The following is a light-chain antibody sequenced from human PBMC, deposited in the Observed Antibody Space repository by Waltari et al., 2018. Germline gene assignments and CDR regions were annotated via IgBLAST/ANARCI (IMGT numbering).Light chain of an antibody. CDR2: AAS. Sequence: AIRMTQSPSSLSASPGDRVTITCRASQGISSYLAGYQQRPGKAPKLLIYAASTLQSGVPSRFCGSGSGTDFTLTISCLQSEDFATYYWQQYYSYPRTFGQGTKVEIK. J-gene: IGKJ1*01. V-gene: IGKV1-8*01. CDR1: QGISSY. CDR3: QQYYSYPRT.